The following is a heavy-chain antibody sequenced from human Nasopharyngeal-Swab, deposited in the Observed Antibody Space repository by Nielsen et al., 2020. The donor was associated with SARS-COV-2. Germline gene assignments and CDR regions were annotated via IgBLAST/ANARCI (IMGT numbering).Heavy chain of an antibody. Sequence: ASVKVSCKASGYTFTSYGISWVRQATGQGLEWMGWMNPNSGNTGYAQKFQGRVTMTRNTSISTAYMELSSLRSEDTAVYYCASSSLRIKGSGSWEFDYWGQGTLVTVSS. CDR2: MNPNSGNT. CDR3: ASSSLRIKGSGSWEFDY. J-gene: IGHJ4*02. V-gene: IGHV1-8*02. CDR1: GYTFTSYG. D-gene: IGHD3-10*01.